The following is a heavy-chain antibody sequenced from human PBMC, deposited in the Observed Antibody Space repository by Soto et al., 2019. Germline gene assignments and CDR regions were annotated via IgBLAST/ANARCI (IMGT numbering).Heavy chain of an antibody. CDR1: GGTFSSYA. D-gene: IGHD1-26*01. CDR3: ASGSDSTYYYYGMDV. CDR2: IIPIFGTA. J-gene: IGHJ6*02. Sequence: QVQLVQSGAEVKKPGSSVKVSCKASGGTFSSYAISWVRQAPGQVLEWMGGIIPIFGTANYAQKLQGRVTITADESTSTSYLELSSLRSEATAVYYCASGSDSTYYYYGMDVWGQGTTVTVAS. V-gene: IGHV1-69*01.